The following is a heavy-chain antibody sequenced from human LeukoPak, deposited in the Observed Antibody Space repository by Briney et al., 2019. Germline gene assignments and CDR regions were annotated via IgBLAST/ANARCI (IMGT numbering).Heavy chain of an antibody. J-gene: IGHJ4*02. CDR3: ASGYCSSTSCYPTFDY. D-gene: IGHD2-2*03. CDR2: IYYSGST. CDR1: GGSISTYY. Sequence: SETLSLTCTVSGGSISTYYWSWIRQPPGKGLEWIGYIYYSGSTIYNPSLKSRVTISVDTSKNQFSLKLSSVTAADTAVYYCASGYCSSTSCYPTFDYWGQGTLVTVSS. V-gene: IGHV4-59*01.